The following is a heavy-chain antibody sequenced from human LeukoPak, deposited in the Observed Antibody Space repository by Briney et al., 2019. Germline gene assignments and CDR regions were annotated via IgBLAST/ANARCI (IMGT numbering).Heavy chain of an antibody. CDR1: GGSFSGYY. Sequence: KPSETLSLTCAVYGGSFSGYYWSWIRQPPGKGLEWIGEINHSGSTNYNPSLKSRVTISVDTSKNQFSLKLSSVAAADTAVYYCAKRSSGWYKSAFDIWGQGTMVTVSS. D-gene: IGHD6-19*01. CDR3: AKRSSGWYKSAFDI. J-gene: IGHJ3*02. V-gene: IGHV4-34*01. CDR2: INHSGST.